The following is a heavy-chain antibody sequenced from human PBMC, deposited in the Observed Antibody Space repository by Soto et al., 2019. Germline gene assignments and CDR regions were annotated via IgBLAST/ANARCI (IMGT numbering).Heavy chain of an antibody. CDR3: ARDALASAAYYYYYGMDV. V-gene: IGHV1-2*02. J-gene: IGHJ6*02. D-gene: IGHD6-13*01. CDR2: INPNSGGT. CDR1: GYTFTGYY. Sequence: QVQLVQSGAEVKKPGASVKVSCKASGYTFTGYYMHWVRQAPGQGLEWMGWINPNSGGTNYAQKFQGRVTITADESTSTAYMELSSLRSEDTAVYYCARDALASAAYYYYYGMDVWGQGTTVTVS.